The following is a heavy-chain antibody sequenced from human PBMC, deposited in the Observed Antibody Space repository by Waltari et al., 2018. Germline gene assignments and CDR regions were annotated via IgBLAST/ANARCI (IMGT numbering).Heavy chain of an antibody. D-gene: IGHD6-19*01. Sequence: EVQLVESGGGLVKPGGSLRLSCAASGFTFSSYSMNWVRQAPGKGLEWVSSISSMSSYIYYADSVKGRFTISRDNAKNSLYLQMNSLRAEDTAVYYCASSPVAGHFDYWGQGTLVTVSS. CDR1: GFTFSSYS. V-gene: IGHV3-21*01. J-gene: IGHJ4*02. CDR3: ASSPVAGHFDY. CDR2: ISSMSSYI.